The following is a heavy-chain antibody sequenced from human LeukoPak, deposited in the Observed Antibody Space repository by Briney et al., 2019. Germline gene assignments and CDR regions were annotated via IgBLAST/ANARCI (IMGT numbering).Heavy chain of an antibody. J-gene: IGHJ1*01. Sequence: GGSLRLSCAASGFTFSTYAMSWVRQAPGKGLEWVSAISGSGGSTYYADSVKGRFTISRDNSKNTLYLQMNSLRAEDTAVYYCAGLLRYFDWSSPSEHWGQGTLVTVSS. CDR3: AGLLRYFDWSSPSEH. CDR2: ISGSGGST. D-gene: IGHD3-9*01. CDR1: GFTFSTYA. V-gene: IGHV3-23*01.